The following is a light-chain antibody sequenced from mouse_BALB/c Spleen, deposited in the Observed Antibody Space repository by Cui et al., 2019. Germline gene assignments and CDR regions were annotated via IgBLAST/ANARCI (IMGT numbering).Light chain of an antibody. CDR2: YTS. CDR1: SSVNY. V-gene: IGKV4-50*01. CDR3: QQFTSSPWT. Sequence: ENVLTQSPAIMSASLGEKVTMSCRASSSVNYMYWCQQKSDASPKLWIYYTSNLAPGVPARFSGSGSGNSYSLTISSMEGEDAATYYCQQFTSSPWTFGGGTKLEIK. J-gene: IGKJ1*01.